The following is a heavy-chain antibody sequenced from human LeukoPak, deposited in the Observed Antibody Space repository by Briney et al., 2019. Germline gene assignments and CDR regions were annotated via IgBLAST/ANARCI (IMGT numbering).Heavy chain of an antibody. Sequence: GGSLRLSCAASGFTFSSYAMNWVRQAPGKGLEWVSAISGSGGSTYYADSVKGRFTISRDNAKNSLYLQMNSLRAEDTAVYYCACTTVTTTPDYWGQGTLVTVSS. D-gene: IGHD4-17*01. J-gene: IGHJ4*02. CDR3: ACTTVTTTPDY. CDR2: ISGSGGST. V-gene: IGHV3-23*01. CDR1: GFTFSSYA.